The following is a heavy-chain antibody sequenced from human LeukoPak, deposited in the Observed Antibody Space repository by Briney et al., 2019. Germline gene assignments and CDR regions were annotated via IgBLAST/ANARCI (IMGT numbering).Heavy chain of an antibody. CDR2: ISSSSSYI. D-gene: IGHD6-13*01. V-gene: IGHV3-21*01. J-gene: IGHJ4*02. CDR1: GFTFSSYS. Sequence: GGSLRLSCAASGFTFSSYSMNWVRQAPGKGLEWVSSISSSSSYIYYADSVKGRFTISRDNAKNSLYLQMNSLRAEDTAVYYCAREEGDSSSWYNELFDYWGQGTLVTVSS. CDR3: AREEGDSSSWYNELFDY.